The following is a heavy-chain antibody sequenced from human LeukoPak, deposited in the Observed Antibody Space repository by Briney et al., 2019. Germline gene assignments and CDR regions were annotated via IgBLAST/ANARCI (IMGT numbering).Heavy chain of an antibody. CDR3: ARGRLSSSWYDGARFVEPWYYGMDV. CDR1: GFTFSSYG. CDR2: IWYDGSNK. V-gene: IGHV3-33*01. J-gene: IGHJ6*02. D-gene: IGHD6-13*01. Sequence: QPGGSLRLSCAASGFTFSSYGMHWVRQAPGKGLEWVAVIWYDGSNKYYADSVKGRFTISRDNSKNTLYLQMNSLRAEDTAVYYCARGRLSSSWYDGARFVEPWYYGMDVWGQGTTVTVSS.